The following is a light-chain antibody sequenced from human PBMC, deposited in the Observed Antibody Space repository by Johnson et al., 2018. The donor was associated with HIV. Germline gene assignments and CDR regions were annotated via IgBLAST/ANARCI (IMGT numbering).Light chain of an antibody. Sequence: QSVLTRPPSVSAAPGQKVTISCSGSSSNIGNNYVSWYQQLPGTAPKLLIYDNNKRPSGIPDRFSGSKSGTSATLGITGLQTGDEADYYCGTWDSSLSAGRYVFGTGTKVTVL. J-gene: IGLJ1*01. CDR2: DNN. V-gene: IGLV1-51*01. CDR3: GTWDSSLSAGRYV. CDR1: SSNIGNNY.